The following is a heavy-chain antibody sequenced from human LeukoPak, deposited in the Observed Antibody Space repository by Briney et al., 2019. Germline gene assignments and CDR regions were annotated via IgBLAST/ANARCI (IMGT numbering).Heavy chain of an antibody. V-gene: IGHV3-15*01. D-gene: IGHD3-22*01. CDR3: TTDPTMIVVVIADY. J-gene: IGHJ4*02. CDR1: GFTFSNAW. CDR2: IKSKTDGGTT. Sequence: GGSLRLSCAASGFTFSNAWMSWVRQAPGKGLEWVGRIKSKTDGGTTDYAAPVKGRFTISRDDSKNTLYLQMNSLKTEDTAVYYCTTDPTMIVVVIADYWGQGTLVTVSS.